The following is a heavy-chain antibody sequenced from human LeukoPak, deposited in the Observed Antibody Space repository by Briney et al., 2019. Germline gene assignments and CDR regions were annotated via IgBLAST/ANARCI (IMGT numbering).Heavy chain of an antibody. CDR3: AKARTQNYYDSSGEFDY. CDR1: GFTFSIYA. J-gene: IGHJ4*02. D-gene: IGHD3-22*01. CDR2: ISGSGGST. V-gene: IGHV3-23*01. Sequence: GGSLRLSCAASGFTFSIYAMSWVRQAPGKGLEWVSAISGSGGSTYYADSVKGRFTISRDNSKNTLYLQMNNLRAEDTAVYYCAKARTQNYYDSSGEFDYWGQGTLVTVSS.